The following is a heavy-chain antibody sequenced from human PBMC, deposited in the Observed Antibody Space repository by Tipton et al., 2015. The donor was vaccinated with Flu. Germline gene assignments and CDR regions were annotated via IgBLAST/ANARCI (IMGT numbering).Heavy chain of an antibody. Sequence: LRLSCTVSGDSITGFLWNWIRQSAGKGLEWIGHFYGTGTTDYNPSLERRVTMSVDTSKNQFYLTLKSVTAADTAVYYCARGVGTSWYTTKWGQGILVPVSS. CDR3: ARGVGTSWYTTK. CDR2: FYGTGTT. J-gene: IGHJ4*02. V-gene: IGHV4-4*07. D-gene: IGHD2-2*02. CDR1: GDSITGFL.